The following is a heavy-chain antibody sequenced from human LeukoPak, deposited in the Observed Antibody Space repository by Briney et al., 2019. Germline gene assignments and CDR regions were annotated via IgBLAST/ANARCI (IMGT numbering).Heavy chain of an antibody. CDR3: ARAYCGGDCYLNWFDP. J-gene: IGHJ5*02. CDR1: GGSISSSSYY. D-gene: IGHD2-21*01. V-gene: IGHV4-39*01. Sequence: PSETLSLTCTVSGGSISSSSYYWGWIRQPPGKGLEWIGSIYYSGSTYYNPSLKSRVTISVDTFKNQFSLELSSVTAADTAVYYCARAYCGGDCYLNWFDPWGQGTLVTVSS. CDR2: IYYSGST.